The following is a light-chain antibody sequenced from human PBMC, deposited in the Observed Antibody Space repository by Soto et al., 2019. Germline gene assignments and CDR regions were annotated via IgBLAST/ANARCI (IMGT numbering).Light chain of an antibody. CDR3: QQAYSFPIN. CDR1: QDIAGY. J-gene: IGKJ5*01. Sequence: DIQVTQSPSSVSESVVDRVTITFLASQDIAGYLAWYQHKPGRTPELLIHGASRLQSGVPARFSGSGSGTDFTLSINSLQPEDFATYYCQQAYSFPINCGQGTRREIK. CDR2: GAS. V-gene: IGKV1D-12*01.